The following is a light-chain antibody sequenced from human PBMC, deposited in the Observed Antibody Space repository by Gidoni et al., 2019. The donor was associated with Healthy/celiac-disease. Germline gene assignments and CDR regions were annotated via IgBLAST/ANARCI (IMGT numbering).Light chain of an antibody. CDR2: AAS. CDR1: QSISSY. Sequence: EIQMTQSPSSLSASVGDRVTITCRASQSISSYLNWYQQKPGKAPKLLTYAASSLQSGVPSRFSGSGSGTDFTLTISSLQPEDFATYYCQQGYSTPPTFGQGTKVEIK. V-gene: IGKV1-39*01. J-gene: IGKJ1*01. CDR3: QQGYSTPPT.